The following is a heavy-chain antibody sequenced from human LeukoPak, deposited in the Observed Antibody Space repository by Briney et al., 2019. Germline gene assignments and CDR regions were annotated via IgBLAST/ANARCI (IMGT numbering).Heavy chain of an antibody. Sequence: AGGSLRLSCAASGFTFSDYYMSWIRQAPGKGLEWVAYITSSGDDIYYADSVKGRFTISRDNAKNALFLRMSSLRVEDTATYYCASDIVATSGGFWGQGTLVSVSS. CDR1: GFTFSDYY. J-gene: IGHJ4*02. D-gene: IGHD5-12*01. CDR2: ITSSGDDI. V-gene: IGHV3-11*01. CDR3: ASDIVATSGGF.